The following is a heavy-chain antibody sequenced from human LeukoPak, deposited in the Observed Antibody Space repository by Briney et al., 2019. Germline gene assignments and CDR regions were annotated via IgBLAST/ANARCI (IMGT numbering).Heavy chain of an antibody. CDR1: GYTFTSYG. CDR2: ISTYNGNT. J-gene: IGHJ3*02. D-gene: IGHD6-13*01. CDR3: ARAPMRIAYSSITVGAFDI. V-gene: IGHV1-18*01. Sequence: ASVKVSCKASGYTFTSYGISWVRQAPGQGLEWMGWISTYNGNTNYVQKLQGRVTMTTDTSTSTAYMELRSLRSDDTAVYYCARAPMRIAYSSITVGAFDIWGQGTMVTVSS.